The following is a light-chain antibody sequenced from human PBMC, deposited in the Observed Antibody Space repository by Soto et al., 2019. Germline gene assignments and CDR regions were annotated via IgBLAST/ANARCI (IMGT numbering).Light chain of an antibody. J-gene: IGKJ1*01. CDR2: AAS. CDR3: QQYYSYPQT. V-gene: IGKV1-8*01. Sequence: AIRMTQSPSSLSATKGDRVTNTCRASQGISSYLAWYQQKPGKAPKLLIYAASTLQSGVPSRFSGSGSGTDFTLTISCLQSEDFATYYCQQYYSYPQTFGQGTKVDIK. CDR1: QGISSY.